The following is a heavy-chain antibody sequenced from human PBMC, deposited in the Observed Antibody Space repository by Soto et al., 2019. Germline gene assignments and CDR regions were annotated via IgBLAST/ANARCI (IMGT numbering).Heavy chain of an antibody. CDR2: IWYDGSNK. CDR3: ARDRSWDDSIGYYYVGDAFDI. D-gene: IGHD3-22*01. Sequence: QVQLVESGGGVVQPGRSLRLSCAASGFTFSSYGMHWVRQAPGKGLEWVAVIWYDGSNKYYADSVKGRFTISRDNSKNTLYLQINSLRAEDTAVYYCARDRSWDDSIGYYYVGDAFDIWGQGTMVTVSS. J-gene: IGHJ3*02. V-gene: IGHV3-33*01. CDR1: GFTFSSYG.